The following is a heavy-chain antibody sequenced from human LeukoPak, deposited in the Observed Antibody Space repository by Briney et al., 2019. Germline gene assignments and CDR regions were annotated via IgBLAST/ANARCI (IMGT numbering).Heavy chain of an antibody. CDR2: INHSGST. CDR3: ATGSGSYFPAAY. D-gene: IGHD3-10*01. Sequence: SETPSLTCAVYGGSFSGYYWSWIRQPPGKGLEWLGEINHSGSTNYNPSLKSRVTISVDTSKNQFSLKLSSVTAADTAVYYCATGSGSYFPAAYWGQGTLVTVSS. J-gene: IGHJ4*02. CDR1: GGSFSGYY. V-gene: IGHV4-34*01.